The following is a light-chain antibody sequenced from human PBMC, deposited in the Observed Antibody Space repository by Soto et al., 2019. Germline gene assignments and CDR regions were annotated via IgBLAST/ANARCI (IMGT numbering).Light chain of an antibody. V-gene: IGLV1-40*01. J-gene: IGLJ2*01. CDR3: QSYDNSLSAVV. Sequence: QSLLSQPPSVSGAPGQTVTFACAGRRSSLGAGYDVHWYQKVPRTAHKLVIFGNSGRPSGVPDPFSGSKSGTTASLDITGLQAEDEAAYYCQSYDNSLSAVVFGGGTKLTVL. CDR1: RSSLGAGYD. CDR2: GNS.